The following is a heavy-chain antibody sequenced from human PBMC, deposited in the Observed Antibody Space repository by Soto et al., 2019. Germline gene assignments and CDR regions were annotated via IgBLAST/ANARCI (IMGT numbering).Heavy chain of an antibody. CDR2: IYPGDSDT. CDR3: ARLSGYCSSTSCTPYYYYGMGV. J-gene: IGHJ6*02. V-gene: IGHV5-51*01. Sequence: PGESLKISCKGSGYSFTSYWIGWVRQMPGKGLEWMGIIYPGDSDTRYSPSFQGQVTISADKSISTAYLQWSSLKASDTAMYYCARLSGYCSSTSCTPYYYYGMGVWGQGTTVTVS. CDR1: GYSFTSYW. D-gene: IGHD2-2*01.